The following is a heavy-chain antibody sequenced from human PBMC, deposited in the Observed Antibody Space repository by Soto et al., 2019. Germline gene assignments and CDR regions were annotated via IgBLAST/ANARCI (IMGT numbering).Heavy chain of an antibody. CDR2: ISAHNGNT. CDR3: ARAQGANLSFAY. Sequence: QVQLVQSGAEVKKPGASVKVSCKASGYTFTNHGISWVRQAPGQGLEWMGWISAHNGNTKYAQKLQGRVTMTTDTSTSTAYMDLRRLRSYDTAVYYCARAQGANLSFAYWGQGTLVTVSS. D-gene: IGHD7-27*01. V-gene: IGHV1-18*01. J-gene: IGHJ4*02. CDR1: GYTFTNHG.